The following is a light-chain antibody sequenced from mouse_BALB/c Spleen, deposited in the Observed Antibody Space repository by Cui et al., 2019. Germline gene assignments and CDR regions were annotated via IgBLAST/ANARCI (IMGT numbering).Light chain of an antibody. CDR3: QQWRSNPYT. CDR2: LTS. CDR1: SSVSY. V-gene: IGKV4-68*01. J-gene: IGKJ2*01. Sequence: QIVLTQSPALMSASPGEQVTMTCSASSSVSYMYWYQQKPRSSPKPWIYLTSNLASGVPARFSGSGSGTSYSLTISSMEAEDAATYYCQQWRSNPYTFGGGTKLEIK.